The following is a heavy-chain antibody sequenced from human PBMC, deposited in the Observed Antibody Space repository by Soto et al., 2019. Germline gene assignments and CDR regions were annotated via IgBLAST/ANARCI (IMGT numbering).Heavy chain of an antibody. V-gene: IGHV1-18*01. CDR1: GYTFTSYG. D-gene: IGHD3-3*01. J-gene: IGHJ4*02. Sequence: QVQLVQSGAEVKKPGASVKVSCKASGYTFTSYGISWVRQAPGQGLEWMGWLSAYNGNTNYAQKLQGRVTMTTDTSSRRAYMYLRSRRSDDTAVYYCARDGGWGFLEGQAFDYWGQGTLVTVSS. CDR2: LSAYNGNT. CDR3: ARDGGWGFLEGQAFDY.